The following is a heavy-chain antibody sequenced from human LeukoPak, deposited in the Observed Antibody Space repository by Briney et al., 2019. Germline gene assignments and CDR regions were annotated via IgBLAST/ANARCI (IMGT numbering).Heavy chain of an antibody. D-gene: IGHD1-26*01. CDR3: ATSKWKWELLS. Sequence: GESLKIPCKGSGYSFTNYWIGWVRQMPGKGLEWMGIIYPSDSDTRCSPSFQGQVTISADKSISTAYLQWRSLKASDTAMYYCATSKWKWELLSWGQGTLVTVSS. V-gene: IGHV5-51*01. CDR2: IYPSDSDT. CDR1: GYSFTNYW. J-gene: IGHJ4*02.